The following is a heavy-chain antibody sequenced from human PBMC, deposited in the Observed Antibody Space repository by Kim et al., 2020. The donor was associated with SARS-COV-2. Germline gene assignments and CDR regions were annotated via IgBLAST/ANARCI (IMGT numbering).Heavy chain of an antibody. CDR1: GFTFGNYA. Sequence: GGSLRLSCTASGFTFGNYAMSWVRQAPGKGLEWVGFIRSKAYGGTTEYAASVKGRFTISRDDFKTVAYLQMNSLKTEDTAVYYCTSSYSSSIDYWGQGTLVTISS. D-gene: IGHD6-6*01. CDR3: TSSYSSSIDY. V-gene: IGHV3-49*04. J-gene: IGHJ4*02. CDR2: IRSKAYGGTT.